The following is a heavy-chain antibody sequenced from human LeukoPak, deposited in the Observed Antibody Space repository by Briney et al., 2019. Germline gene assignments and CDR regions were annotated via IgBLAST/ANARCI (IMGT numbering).Heavy chain of an antibody. CDR2: IIPIFGIA. V-gene: IGHV1-69*04. D-gene: IGHD5-18*01. CDR3: ASGEYGYVYFDY. J-gene: IGHJ4*02. CDR1: GGTFSSYA. Sequence: GSSVKVSCKASGGTFSSYAISWVRQAPGQGLEWMGRIIPIFGIANYAQKFQGRVTITADKSTSTAYMELSSLRSEDTAVYYCASGEYGYVYFDYWGQGTLVTVSS.